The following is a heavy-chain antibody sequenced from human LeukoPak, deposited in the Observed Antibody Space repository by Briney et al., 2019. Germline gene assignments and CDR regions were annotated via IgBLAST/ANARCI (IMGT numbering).Heavy chain of an antibody. CDR1: GFTFDDCT. D-gene: IGHD3-22*01. J-gene: IGHJ4*02. CDR3: VRSAFHAGSGNYYDY. Sequence: PGGFLRLSCAASGFTFDDCTMHWVRQAPGKGLEWVSLISWNGGTTYYADSVKGRFTISRDNAENTLYLQMNSLRVEDTAVYYCVRSAFHAGSGNYYDYWGQGTLVTVSS. CDR2: ISWNGGTT. V-gene: IGHV3-43*01.